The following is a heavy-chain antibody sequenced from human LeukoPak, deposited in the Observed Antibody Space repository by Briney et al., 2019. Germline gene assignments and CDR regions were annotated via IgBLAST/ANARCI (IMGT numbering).Heavy chain of an antibody. D-gene: IGHD3-10*01. CDR2: IYYSGST. V-gene: IGHV4-59*01. CDR3: ARNYYGSGSYFGY. J-gene: IGHJ4*02. CDR1: GGSISSYY. Sequence: SETLSLTCTVSGGSISSYYWSWIRQPPGKGLEWIGYIYYSGSTNYNPSLKSRVTISVDTSKNQFSLKLSTVTAADTAVYYCARNYYGSGSYFGYWGQGTLVTVSS.